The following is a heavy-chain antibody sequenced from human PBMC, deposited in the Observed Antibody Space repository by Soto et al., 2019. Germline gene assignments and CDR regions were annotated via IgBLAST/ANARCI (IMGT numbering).Heavy chain of an antibody. J-gene: IGHJ6*03. CDR1: GYSFTSYW. V-gene: IGHV5-51*01. CDR3: ARHVGRGFPYYYSDMDV. D-gene: IGHD3-10*01. Sequence: PGESLKISCKGSGYSFTSYWIGWVRQMPGKGLEWMGIIYPGDSDTRYSPSFQGQVTISADKSISTAYLQWSSLKASDTAMYYCARHVGRGFPYYYSDMDVWGKGNTLTVSS. CDR2: IYPGDSDT.